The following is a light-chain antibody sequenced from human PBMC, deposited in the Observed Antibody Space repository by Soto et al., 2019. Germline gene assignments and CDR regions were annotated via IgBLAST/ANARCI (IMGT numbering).Light chain of an antibody. CDR3: QQYNSDLWT. CDR2: KAS. Sequence: DIQMTQSPSTLSASVGDRVTITCRASQSISSWLAWYQQKAGKAPKLLIYKASSLESGVPSRFSGSGSGTEFTLTISSLQPDDFATYYCQQYNSDLWTFGQGTTLEIK. CDR1: QSISSW. J-gene: IGKJ1*01. V-gene: IGKV1-5*03.